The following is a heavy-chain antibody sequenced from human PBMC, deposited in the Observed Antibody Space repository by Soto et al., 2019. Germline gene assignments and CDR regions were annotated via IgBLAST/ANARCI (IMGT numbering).Heavy chain of an antibody. CDR1: GFTFSSYA. CDR2: ISAGGGST. D-gene: IGHD5-12*01. J-gene: IGHJ4*02. CDR3: ATTKIPLVATPDFDY. Sequence: EVQLLESGGGLVQPGGSLRLSCAASGFTFSSYAMSWVRQAPGKGLECVSTISAGGGSTYSADSVKGRFTISRDNSKNTLYLQMNSLRAEDTAVYYCATTKIPLVATPDFDYWGQGTLVTVSS. V-gene: IGHV3-23*01.